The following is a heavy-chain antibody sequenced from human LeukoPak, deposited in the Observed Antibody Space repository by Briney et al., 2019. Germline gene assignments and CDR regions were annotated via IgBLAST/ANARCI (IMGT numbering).Heavy chain of an antibody. CDR2: IDQSGGRD. V-gene: IGHV3-7*05. J-gene: IGHJ3*02. CDR1: GFTFSNYL. Sequence: PGGSLRLSCAASGFTFSNYLMRWVRQAPGRGLEWVANIDQSGGRDNYVDSVKGRFTISRDNAKRSLFLEMSSLRADDTAVYFCARDVEGGTFDIWGQGTTVTVSS. D-gene: IGHD3-16*01. CDR3: ARDVEGGTFDI.